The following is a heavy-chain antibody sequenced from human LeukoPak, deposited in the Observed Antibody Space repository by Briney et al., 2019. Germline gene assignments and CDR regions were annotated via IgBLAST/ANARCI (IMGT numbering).Heavy chain of an antibody. CDR2: IHYTGVT. CDR1: GGSIRRGGYY. J-gene: IGHJ3*02. V-gene: IGHV4-31*01. Sequence: SETLSLTCTVSGGSIRRGGYYWNWIRQYPGKGLEWRGYIHYTGVTDYNSSLKSQIIISLDTSKNQFSLKLTSVTAADTAVYYCATDRGAYGDLDAFHIWGQGTLVTVSS. D-gene: IGHD4-17*01. CDR3: ATDRGAYGDLDAFHI.